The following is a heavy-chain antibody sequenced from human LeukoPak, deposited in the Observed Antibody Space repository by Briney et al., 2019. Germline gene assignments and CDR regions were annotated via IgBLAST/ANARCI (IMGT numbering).Heavy chain of an antibody. CDR2: ITSSGETT. CDR1: GSIPFNSYS. J-gene: IGHJ4*02. CDR3: AKMQGYFDY. V-gene: IGHV3-23*01. Sequence: PGGSLRLSCAASGSIPFNSYSMSWVRQAPGKGLEWVSAITSSGETTYYADSVKGRFTISRDNPKNMVYLQMNSLRAEDAATYYCAKMQGYFDYWGQGSLVTVSS.